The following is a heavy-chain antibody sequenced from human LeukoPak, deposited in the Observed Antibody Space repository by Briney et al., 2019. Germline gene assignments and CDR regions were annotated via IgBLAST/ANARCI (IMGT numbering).Heavy chain of an antibody. J-gene: IGHJ4*02. CDR2: ISGSGGST. CDR3: AKSSSGFVPFDY. CDR1: GFTFSDYY. V-gene: IGHV3-23*01. Sequence: GGSLRLSCAASGFTFSDYYMIWIRQAPGKGLEWVSVISGSGGSTFYADSVKGRFTISRDNSKNTLYLQMNSLGAEDTAVYYCAKSSSGFVPFDYWGQGTLVTVSS. D-gene: IGHD3-22*01.